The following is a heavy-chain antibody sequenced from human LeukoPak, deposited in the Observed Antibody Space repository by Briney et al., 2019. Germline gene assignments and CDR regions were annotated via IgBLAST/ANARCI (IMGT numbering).Heavy chain of an antibody. CDR2: IYTSGST. CDR1: GGFISSYY. J-gene: IGHJ4*02. Sequence: TSETLSLTCTVSGGFISSYYGSWIRQPAGKGLEWIGRIYTSGSTSYNRSFKSRITMSVDTPKNQFSLELSSVSAVDTGLDYCARSPDYSSSWYYSSGWYDYWGQGTLVTVSS. V-gene: IGHV4-4*07. D-gene: IGHD6-13*01. CDR3: ARSPDYSSSWYYSSGWYDY.